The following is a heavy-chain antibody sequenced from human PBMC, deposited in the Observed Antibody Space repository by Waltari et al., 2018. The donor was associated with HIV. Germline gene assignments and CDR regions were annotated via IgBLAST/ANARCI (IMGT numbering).Heavy chain of an antibody. CDR2: IKSITDGGTT. Sequence: EVQLVESGGGLVKPGGSVRLSCAVSGLPFSKDWMNWVRQAPGKGLEWVGRIKSITDGGTTDYAAPVKGRFTISRDDSKNTLYLQMNSLKTEDTALYYCTTAPGGLRTWGQGTLVTVSS. CDR1: GLPFSKDW. D-gene: IGHD3-10*01. V-gene: IGHV3-15*01. CDR3: TTAPGGLRT. J-gene: IGHJ4*02.